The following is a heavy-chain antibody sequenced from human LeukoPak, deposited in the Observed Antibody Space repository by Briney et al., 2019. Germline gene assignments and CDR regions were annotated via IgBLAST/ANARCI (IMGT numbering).Heavy chain of an antibody. CDR2: IYYSGST. Sequence: SETLSLTCTVSGGSISSYYWSWIRQPPGKGLEWVGYIYYSGSTNYNPSLKSRVTISVDTSKNQFSLKLSSVTAADTAVYYCARGRVDGYDFWSGYYYMDVWGKGTTVTVSS. CDR1: GGSISSYY. D-gene: IGHD3-3*01. J-gene: IGHJ6*03. V-gene: IGHV4-59*01. CDR3: ARGRVDGYDFWSGYYYMDV.